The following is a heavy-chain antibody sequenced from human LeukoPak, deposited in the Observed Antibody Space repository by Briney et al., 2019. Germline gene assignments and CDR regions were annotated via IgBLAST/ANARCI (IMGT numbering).Heavy chain of an antibody. CDR1: GASITNYY. D-gene: IGHD2-15*01. CDR2: FYYSGSD. CDR3: VRGYCSGATCYHFDY. Sequence: SETLSPTCTVSGASITNYYWNWIRQPPGKGLEWIGYFYYSGSDNYNPSLKSRITISVDTSKNQFSLKLSSVTAADTAVYYCVRGYCSGATCYHFDYWGQGTLVTVSS. V-gene: IGHV4-59*01. J-gene: IGHJ4*02.